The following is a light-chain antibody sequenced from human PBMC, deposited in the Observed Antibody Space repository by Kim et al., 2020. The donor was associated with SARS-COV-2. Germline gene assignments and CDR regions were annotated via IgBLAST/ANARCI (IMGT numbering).Light chain of an antibody. Sequence: APGKTARITCGRNNIGGHSVHWYQQKPGQAPVLVMYYDSDRPSGIPERFSGSKSANTATLTISRVEAGDEADYYCQVWVSGTDHYVFGSGTKVTVL. J-gene: IGLJ1*01. CDR2: YDS. CDR3: QVWVSGTDHYV. V-gene: IGLV3-21*04. CDR1: NIGGHS.